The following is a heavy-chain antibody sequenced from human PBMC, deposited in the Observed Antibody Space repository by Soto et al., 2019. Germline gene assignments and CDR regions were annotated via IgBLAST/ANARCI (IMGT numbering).Heavy chain of an antibody. D-gene: IGHD3-9*01. J-gene: IGHJ3*02. V-gene: IGHV3-48*03. CDR2: ISSSGSTM. CDR3: ARDSGYDILTGYSRAAGAFDI. Sequence: PGGSLRLSCAASGFTFSSYEMNWVRQAPGKGLEWVSYISSSGSTMYYADSVKGRFTISRDNAKNTLYLQMNSLRDEDTAVYYCARDSGYDILTGYSRAAGAFDIWGQGTMVTVSS. CDR1: GFTFSSYE.